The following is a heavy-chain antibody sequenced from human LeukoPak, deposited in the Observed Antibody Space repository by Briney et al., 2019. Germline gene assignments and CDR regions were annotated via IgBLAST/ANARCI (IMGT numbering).Heavy chain of an antibody. Sequence: ASVKVSCKASGYTFTSYGISWVRQAPGQRLEWMGWINPGSGNTKYSQKFQGRVTITRDTSARTAYMELSSLTSEDTAVYYCANWAGTPAGYFSGPLDYWGQGTLVTVSS. D-gene: IGHD6-19*01. CDR2: INPGSGNT. V-gene: IGHV1-3*01. J-gene: IGHJ4*02. CDR1: GYTFTSYG. CDR3: ANWAGTPAGYFSGPLDY.